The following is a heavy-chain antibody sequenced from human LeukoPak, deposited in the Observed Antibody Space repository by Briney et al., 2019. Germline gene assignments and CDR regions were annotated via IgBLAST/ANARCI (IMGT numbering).Heavy chain of an antibody. Sequence: PSETLSLTCTVSGGSISSYYWSWIRQPPGKGLEWIGYIYYSGSTNYNPSLKSRVTISVDTSKNQFSLKLSSVTAAVTAVYYCARGGNYDYVWGSYRHAFDIWGQGTMVTVSS. CDR1: GGSISSYY. CDR2: IYYSGST. CDR3: ARGGNYDYVWGSYRHAFDI. J-gene: IGHJ3*02. V-gene: IGHV4-59*01. D-gene: IGHD3-16*02.